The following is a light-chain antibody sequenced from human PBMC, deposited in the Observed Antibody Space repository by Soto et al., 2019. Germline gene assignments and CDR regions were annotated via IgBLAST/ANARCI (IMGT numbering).Light chain of an antibody. CDR1: QSVTSSN. J-gene: IGKJ1*01. CDR3: QQYGSSPST. Sequence: EIVLTQSPGTLSLSPGERATLSCRASQSVTSSNLAWYQQTPGQAPRLLIYGASTRATGIPDRFSGSGSDTDFTLTISRLEPEDFAVYYCQQYGSSPSTFGQGTKVEIK. CDR2: GAS. V-gene: IGKV3-20*01.